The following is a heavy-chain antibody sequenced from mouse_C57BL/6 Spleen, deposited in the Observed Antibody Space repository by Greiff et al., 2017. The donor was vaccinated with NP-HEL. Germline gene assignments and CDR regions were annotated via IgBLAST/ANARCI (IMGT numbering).Heavy chain of an antibody. CDR1: GYTFTNYW. J-gene: IGHJ4*01. V-gene: IGHV1-54*01. CDR3: ARSLYYSKIAMDY. D-gene: IGHD2-5*01. Sequence: QVQLKQSGAELVRPGTSVKMSCKASGYTFTNYWIGWVKQRPGQGLEWIGVINPGSGGTNYNEKFKGKATLTADKSSSTAYMQLSSLTSEDSAVYFCARSLYYSKIAMDYWGQGTSVTVSS. CDR2: INPGSGGT.